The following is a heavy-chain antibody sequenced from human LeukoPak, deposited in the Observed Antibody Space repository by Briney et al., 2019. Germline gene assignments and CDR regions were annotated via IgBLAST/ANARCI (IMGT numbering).Heavy chain of an antibody. V-gene: IGHV4-59*01. D-gene: IGHD1-26*01. Sequence: PSETLSLTCTVSGGSISSYYWSWIRQPPGKGLEWIGYIYYSGSTNYNPSLKSRVTISVDTSKNQFSLKLSSVTAADTAVYYCARADGYSGSYYAFDIWGQRTMVTVSS. CDR3: ARADGYSGSYYAFDI. J-gene: IGHJ3*02. CDR2: IYYSGST. CDR1: GGSISSYY.